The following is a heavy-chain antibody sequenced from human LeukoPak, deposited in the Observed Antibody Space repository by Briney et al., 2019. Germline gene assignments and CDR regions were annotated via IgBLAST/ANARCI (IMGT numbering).Heavy chain of an antibody. CDR3: AKDRGRYCSGGSCYSLDY. D-gene: IGHD2-15*01. CDR1: GFTFSSYG. Sequence: GGSLRLSCAASGFTFSSYGMHWVRQDPGKGLEWVAVISYDGSNKYYADSVKGRFTISGDDSKNTLYLQMNSLRAEDTAVYYCAKDRGRYCSGGSCYSLDYWGQGTLVTVSS. CDR2: ISYDGSNK. V-gene: IGHV3-30*18. J-gene: IGHJ4*02.